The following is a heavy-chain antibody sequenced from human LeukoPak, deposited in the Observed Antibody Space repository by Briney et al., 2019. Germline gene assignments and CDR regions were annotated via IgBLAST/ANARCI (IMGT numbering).Heavy chain of an antibody. CDR3: ARALYSGGWYGLDH. CDR2: IWNDGGNK. V-gene: IGHV3-33*01. J-gene: IGHJ4*02. D-gene: IGHD6-19*01. CDR1: GFTFSTYG. Sequence: PGGSLRLSCAASGFTFSTYGMHWVRQAPGKGLEWVAVIWNDGGNKYYADSVKGRFTISRDNSKNTLYLQMNSLRAEDTAVYYCARALYSGGWYGLDHWGQGTPVTVSS.